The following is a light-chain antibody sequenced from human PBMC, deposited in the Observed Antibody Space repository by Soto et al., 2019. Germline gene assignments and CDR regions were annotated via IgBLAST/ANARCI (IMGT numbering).Light chain of an antibody. CDR2: DAS. V-gene: IGKV1-5*01. CDR3: QQYNNLWT. J-gene: IGKJ1*01. Sequence: DIQMTQSPSTLSASVGDRVTVTCRASQSISSWLAWYQQKPGKAPKLLIYDASSLESGVPSRFSGSGSGTEFTLTISSLQPDDFATYHCQQYNNLWTFGQGTKVDI. CDR1: QSISSW.